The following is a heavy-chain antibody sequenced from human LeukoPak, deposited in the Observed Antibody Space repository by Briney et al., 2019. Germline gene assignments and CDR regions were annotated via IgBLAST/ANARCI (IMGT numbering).Heavy chain of an antibody. D-gene: IGHD3-10*02. CDR2: ISSSGSTI. Sequence: GGSLRLSCAASGFTFSSYSMNWVRQATGKGLEWVSYISSSGSTIYYADSVKGRFTISRDNAKNSLYLQMNSLRAEDTAVYYCAELGITMIGGVWGKGTTVTISS. CDR1: GFTFSSYS. CDR3: AELGITMIGGV. V-gene: IGHV3-48*04. J-gene: IGHJ6*04.